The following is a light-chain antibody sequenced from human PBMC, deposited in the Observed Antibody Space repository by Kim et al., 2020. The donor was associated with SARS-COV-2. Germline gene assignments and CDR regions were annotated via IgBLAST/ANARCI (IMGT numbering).Light chain of an antibody. CDR2: GAS. CDR1: RGINSA. J-gene: IGKJ3*01. Sequence: DIQMTQSPSSLSASVGDRVTITCRASRGINSALSWFQQRPGKAPKSLIYGASSLESGVPSRFSGSRSGTDFTLTITSLQPEDFATYYCLQLNTYPFTFGPGTKWISN. CDR3: LQLNTYPFT. V-gene: IGKV1-16*01.